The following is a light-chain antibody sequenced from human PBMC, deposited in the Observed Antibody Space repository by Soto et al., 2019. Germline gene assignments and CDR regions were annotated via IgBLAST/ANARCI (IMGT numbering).Light chain of an antibody. CDR1: QTVTRSS. J-gene: IGKJ2*01. CDR2: GAS. Sequence: EIVLTQSPDTLSLSPGERATLSCRASQTVTRSSLAWYQQKPGRAPTLLIHGASTRAAGIPDRFSASGSGTHFTLTITRLEPEDFAVYFCQQFGTSPYTFGQGTKGEI. V-gene: IGKV3-20*01. CDR3: QQFGTSPYT.